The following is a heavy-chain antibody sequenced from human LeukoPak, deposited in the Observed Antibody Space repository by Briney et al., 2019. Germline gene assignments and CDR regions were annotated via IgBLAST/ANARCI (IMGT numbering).Heavy chain of an antibody. CDR2: INHSGST. Sequence: PSETLSLTCAVYGGSFSGYYWSWIRQPPAKGLEWIGEINHSGSTNYNPSLKSRVNISVDTSKNQFSLKLSSVTAADTAVYYCARGYSSSSGGAFDIWGQGTMVTVSS. V-gene: IGHV4-34*01. D-gene: IGHD6-6*01. CDR3: ARGYSSSSGGAFDI. J-gene: IGHJ3*02. CDR1: GGSFSGYY.